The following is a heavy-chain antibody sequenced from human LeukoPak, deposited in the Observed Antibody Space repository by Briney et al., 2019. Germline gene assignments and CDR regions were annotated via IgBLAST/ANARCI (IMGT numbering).Heavy chain of an antibody. D-gene: IGHD2-21*02. CDR3: ATAGAILGLTSN. CDR1: GYTFTDYY. CDR2: INTNSGGT. Sequence: ASVKVCCKAAGYTFTDYYMHLVRQAPGQGREWMGWINTNSGGTDYAHKVPGRVTMTSDRSINTDYLDLSRLTSIDTAGCFCATAGAILGLTSNWGQGALVTVSS. V-gene: IGHV1-2*02. J-gene: IGHJ4*02.